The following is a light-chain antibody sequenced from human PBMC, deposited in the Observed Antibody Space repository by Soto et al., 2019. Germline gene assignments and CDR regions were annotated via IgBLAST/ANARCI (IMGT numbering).Light chain of an antibody. J-gene: IGLJ1*01. CDR2: EVN. Sequence: QSALTQPPSASGCPGQSVAIAGTVTTSDVGGYNYVSWYKQHPGKAPKLMIYEVNKRPSGVPDRFSGSKSGNTASLTVSGLQAEDEADYYCSSYAGSSNVFGTGTRSPS. V-gene: IGLV2-8*01. CDR3: SSYAGSSNV. CDR1: TSDVGGYNY.